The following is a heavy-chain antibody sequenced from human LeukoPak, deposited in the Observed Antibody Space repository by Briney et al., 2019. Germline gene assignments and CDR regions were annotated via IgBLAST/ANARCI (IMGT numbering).Heavy chain of an antibody. CDR1: GFTFSSYG. Sequence: PGGSLRLSCAASGFTFSSYGMHWVRQAPGKGLEWVAFISYDGSNKYYADSVKGRFTISRDNSKNTLYLQMNSLRAEDTAVYYCATGPSIAVAGTGYYYYYMDVWGKGTTITVSS. J-gene: IGHJ6*03. D-gene: IGHD6-19*01. CDR2: ISYDGSNK. CDR3: ATGPSIAVAGTGYYYYYMDV. V-gene: IGHV3-30*02.